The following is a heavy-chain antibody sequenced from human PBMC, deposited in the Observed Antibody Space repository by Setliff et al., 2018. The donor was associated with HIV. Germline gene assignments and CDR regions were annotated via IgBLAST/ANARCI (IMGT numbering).Heavy chain of an antibody. CDR1: GYTSTSYD. J-gene: IGHJ6*03. D-gene: IGHD2-15*01. Sequence: ASVKVSCKASGYTSTSYDINWVRQATGQGLEWMGWMNPDSGNTDSAQNFQGRLTITWNTSISTAYMELGSLGFDDTAVYFCARTRSGGSSVYYYYYMDVWGQGTAVTVSS. CDR2: MNPDSGNT. CDR3: ARTRSGGSSVYYYYYMDV. V-gene: IGHV1-8*01.